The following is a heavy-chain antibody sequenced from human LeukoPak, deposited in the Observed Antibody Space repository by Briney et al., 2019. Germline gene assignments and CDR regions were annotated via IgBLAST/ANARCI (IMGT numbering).Heavy chain of an antibody. CDR2: INPSAVST. CDR3: ARGVGTYQTYFDY. D-gene: IGHD1-14*01. V-gene: IGHV1-46*01. Sequence: ASVKVSCKASGYTFTTYFMHWLRQDPGQGLEWMGIINPSAVSTNYAQKFLGRVTMTRDTSTSTVYVELSSLRSEDTAVYYCARGVGTYQTYFDYWAREPWSPSPQ. J-gene: IGHJ4*02. CDR1: GYTFTTYF.